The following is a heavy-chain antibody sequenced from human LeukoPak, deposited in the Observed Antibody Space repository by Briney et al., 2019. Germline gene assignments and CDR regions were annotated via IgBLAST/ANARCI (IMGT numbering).Heavy chain of an antibody. J-gene: IGHJ4*02. D-gene: IGHD6-13*01. CDR1: GFPFSSYS. CDR2: IKPDGTTK. Sequence: GGSLRLSCAASGFPFSSYSMTWVRQAPGKGLEWVANIKPDGTTKFYVDSVKGRFTISRDNALNSLYLQMNSLRAEDTAIYYCARSIPYGTTWYGRSDYWGQGTLVTVSP. V-gene: IGHV3-7*03. CDR3: ARSIPYGTTWYGRSDY.